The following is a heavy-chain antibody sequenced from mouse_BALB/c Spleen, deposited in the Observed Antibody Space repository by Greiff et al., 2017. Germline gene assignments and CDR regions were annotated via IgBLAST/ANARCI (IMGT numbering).Heavy chain of an antibody. Sequence: EVKLVESGGGLVKPGGSLKLSCAASGFTFSSYAMPWVRQSPEKRLEWVAEISSGGSSTYYPDTVTGRFTISRDNAKNTLYLEMSSLRSEDTAMYYCARGQGDDYWFAYWGQGTLVTVSA. D-gene: IGHD2-4*01. V-gene: IGHV5-9-4*01. J-gene: IGHJ3*01. CDR1: GFTFSSYA. CDR2: ISSGGSST. CDR3: ARGQGDDYWFAY.